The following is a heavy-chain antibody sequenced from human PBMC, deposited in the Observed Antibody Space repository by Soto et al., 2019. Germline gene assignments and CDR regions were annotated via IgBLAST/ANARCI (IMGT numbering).Heavy chain of an antibody. V-gene: IGHV1-69*06. CDR1: GGTFSSYA. D-gene: IGHD2-2*01. CDR2: IIPIFGTA. J-gene: IGHJ6*02. CDR3: ARDTVVVVPAAMKPYYYYGMDV. Sequence: SVKVSCKASGGTFSSYAISWVRQAPGQGLEWMGGIIPIFGTANYAQKFQGRVTITADKSTSTAYMELSSLRSEDTAVYYCARDTVVVVPAAMKPYYYYGMDVWGQGTTVTVSS.